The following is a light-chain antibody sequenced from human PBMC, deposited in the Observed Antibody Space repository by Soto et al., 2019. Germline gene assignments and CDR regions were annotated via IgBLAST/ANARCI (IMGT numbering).Light chain of an antibody. J-gene: IGKJ1*01. CDR2: AAS. Sequence: AIRMTQSPSSFSASTGDRVTITCRASQGISSYLAWYQQKPGKAPKLLIYAASTLQSGVPSRFSGSGSGTDFTLTITSLQPEDGATYYCQRYNSVPPAFGQGTKVEIK. CDR3: QRYNSVPPA. CDR1: QGISSY. V-gene: IGKV1-8*01.